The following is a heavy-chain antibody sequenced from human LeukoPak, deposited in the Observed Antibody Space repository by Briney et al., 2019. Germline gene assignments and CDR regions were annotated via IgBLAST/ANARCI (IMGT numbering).Heavy chain of an antibody. D-gene: IGHD3-16*01. J-gene: IGHJ4*02. CDR2: IWYDGSNK. V-gene: IGHV3-30*02. CDR3: ATFGGGALDF. Sequence: PGGSLRLSCAASGFTFSSYGMHWVRQAPGKGLEWVAVIWYDGSNKYYADSVKGRFTIIRDTSASTGYMELSSLRSEDTAVYYCATFGGGALDFWGQGTLVTVSS. CDR1: GFTFSSYG.